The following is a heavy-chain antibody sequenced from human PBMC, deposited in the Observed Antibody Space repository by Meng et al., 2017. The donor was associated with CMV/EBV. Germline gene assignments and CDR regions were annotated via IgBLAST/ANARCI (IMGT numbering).Heavy chain of an antibody. CDR2: VSYGGSET. CDR1: GFTFGNYA. V-gene: IGHV3-30*04. J-gene: IGHJ5*01. D-gene: IGHD2-8*01. CDR3: VRGGKYCSTVNCPRWFDS. Sequence: GGSLRLSCAASGFTFGNYAMHWVRQAPGKGLEWVAVVSYGGSETDYKDSVKGRVTISRDNSKSTLYLQMDSLTVDDTAMYYCVRGGKYCSTVNCPRWFDSWGQGTLVTVSS.